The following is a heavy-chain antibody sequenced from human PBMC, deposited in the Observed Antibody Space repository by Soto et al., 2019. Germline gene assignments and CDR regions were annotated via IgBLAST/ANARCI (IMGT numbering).Heavy chain of an antibody. V-gene: IGHV3-23*01. J-gene: IGHJ4*02. CDR2: IRGSGGST. Sequence: EVRLSESGGGLVQPGGSLRLSCAASEFTFSRYAMIWVRQAPGKGLEWVSTIRGSGGSTFYADSVKGRFTVSRDNSENTLYLQMNSLRDEDTAFYYCAKNKGDASNKFDLWGQGNLVTLS. D-gene: IGHD1-26*01. CDR1: EFTFSRYA. CDR3: AKNKGDASNKFDL.